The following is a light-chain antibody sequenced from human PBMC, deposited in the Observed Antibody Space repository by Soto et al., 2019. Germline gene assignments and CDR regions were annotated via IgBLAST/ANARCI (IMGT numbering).Light chain of an antibody. J-gene: IGKJ4*01. CDR3: QQANSFPLT. Sequence: EIVLTQSPATLSLSPGERATLSCRASQSISSYLDWYQQKRGQAPRLLIYDASKMATGIPARFSGSGSGTDFTLTISSLEPEDFATYYCQQANSFPLTFGGGTKVEIK. CDR2: DAS. CDR1: QSISSY. V-gene: IGKV3-11*01.